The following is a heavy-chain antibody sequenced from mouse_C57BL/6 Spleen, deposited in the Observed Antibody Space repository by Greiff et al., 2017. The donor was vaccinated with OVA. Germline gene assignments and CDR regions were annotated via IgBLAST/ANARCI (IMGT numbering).Heavy chain of an antibody. CDR2: INPNNGGT. V-gene: IGHV1-26*01. Sequence: EVQLQQSGPELVKPGASVKISCKASGYTFTDYYMNWVKQSHGKSLEWIGDINPNNGGTSYNQKFKGKATLTVDKSSSTAYMELRSLTSEDSAVYYCARKEGKRDAMDYWGQGTSVTVSS. D-gene: IGHD2-1*01. CDR1: GYTFTDYY. CDR3: ARKEGKRDAMDY. J-gene: IGHJ4*01.